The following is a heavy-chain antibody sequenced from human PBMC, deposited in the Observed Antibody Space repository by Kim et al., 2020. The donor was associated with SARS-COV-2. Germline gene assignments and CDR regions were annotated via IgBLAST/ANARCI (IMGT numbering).Heavy chain of an antibody. CDR2: IYHSGST. Sequence: SETLSLTCAVSGGSISSSNWWSWVRQPPGKGLEWIGEIYHSGSTNYNPSLKSRVTISVDKSKNQFSLKLSSVTAADTAVYYCARAGAVAGAGDYYYYGMDVWGQGATVTVSS. J-gene: IGHJ6*02. CDR3: ARAGAVAGAGDYYYYGMDV. V-gene: IGHV4-4*02. CDR1: GGSISSSNW. D-gene: IGHD6-19*01.